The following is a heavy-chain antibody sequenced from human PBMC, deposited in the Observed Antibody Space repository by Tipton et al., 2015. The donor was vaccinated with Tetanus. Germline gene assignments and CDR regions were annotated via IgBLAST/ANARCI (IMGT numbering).Heavy chain of an antibody. CDR1: GGSFTSDNSY. J-gene: IGHJ6*02. D-gene: IGHD3-3*01. CDR3: ARAHYDFWSSDSYYYGMDV. CDR2: INYRGSS. V-gene: IGHV4-30-2*01. Sequence: TLSLTCTVSGGSFTSDNSYWSWIRKPPGKGLEWIGYINYRGSSYYSPSLKSRVSISVDGSNNQFSRDLNSVTAADTAVYYCARAHYDFWSSDSYYYGMDVWGQGTTVTVSS.